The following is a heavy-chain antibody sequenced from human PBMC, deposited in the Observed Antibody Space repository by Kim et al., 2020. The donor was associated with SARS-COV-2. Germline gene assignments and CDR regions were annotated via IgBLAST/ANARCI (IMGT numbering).Heavy chain of an antibody. CDR2: IYYSGST. CDR3: AMSDYGDYGFDY. CDR1: GGSISSSSYY. Sequence: SETLSLTCTVSGGSISSSSYYWGWIRQPPGKGLEWIGSIYYSGSTYYNPSLKSRVTISVDTSKNQFSLKLSSVTAADTAVYYCAMSDYGDYGFDYWGQGTLVTVSS. J-gene: IGHJ4*02. D-gene: IGHD4-17*01. V-gene: IGHV4-39*01.